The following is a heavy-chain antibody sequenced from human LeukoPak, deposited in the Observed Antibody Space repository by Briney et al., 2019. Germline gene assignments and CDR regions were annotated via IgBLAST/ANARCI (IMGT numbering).Heavy chain of an antibody. D-gene: IGHD3-3*01. CDR2: INHSGSP. CDR1: GGSISNYY. CDR3: GSRRTAMFGVIKGPIDY. J-gene: IGHJ4*02. Sequence: SETLFLTCTVSGGSISNYYWTWIRQPPGKGLEWIGEINHSGSPNNNPSLKSRVSISFDTSKNQFSLKLTSVTAADTAVYYCGSRRTAMFGVIKGPIDYWGQGTLVTVSS. V-gene: IGHV4-34*01.